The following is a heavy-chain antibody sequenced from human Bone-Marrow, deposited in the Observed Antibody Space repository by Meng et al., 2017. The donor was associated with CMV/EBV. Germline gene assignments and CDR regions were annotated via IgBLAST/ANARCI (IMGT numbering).Heavy chain of an antibody. CDR2: INPNSGGR. CDR3: ARVGCSSTSCYRGPWFDP. Sequence: ASVKVSCKASGYTFTGYYMHWVRQAPGQGLEWMGWINPNSGGRNYAQKFQGRVTMTRDTSISTAYMELSRLRSDDTAVYYCARVGCSSTSCYRGPWFDPWGQGTLVTVSS. D-gene: IGHD2-2*01. CDR1: GYTFTGYY. J-gene: IGHJ5*02. V-gene: IGHV1-2*02.